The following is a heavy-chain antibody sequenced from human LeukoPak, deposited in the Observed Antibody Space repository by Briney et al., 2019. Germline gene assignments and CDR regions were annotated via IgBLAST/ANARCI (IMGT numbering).Heavy chain of an antibody. D-gene: IGHD6-13*01. V-gene: IGHV4-4*07. CDR2: IYASGST. CDR1: GGSINSYY. Sequence: KPSETLSLTCTVSGGSINSYYGSCIPQPAGKGLEWIGRIYASGSTNYNPSLKSRVTMSVDTSKNQFSLKLSSVTAADTAVYYCAAGGRMTAAVESWGQGSLVTVSS. CDR3: AAGGRMTAAVES. J-gene: IGHJ4*02.